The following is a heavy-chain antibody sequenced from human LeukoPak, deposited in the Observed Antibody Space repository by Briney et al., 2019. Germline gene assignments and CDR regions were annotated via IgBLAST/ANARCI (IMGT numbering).Heavy chain of an antibody. Sequence: GGSLRLSCAASAFIFSSDSMNWVRQAPGKGRGWVSSISSSSSYIYYADSVKGRVTISRDNATNSLYLQMNSLRAEDTAVYYCARSGSGWQSGHDAFDIWGQGTMVTVSS. J-gene: IGHJ3*02. V-gene: IGHV3-21*01. CDR3: ARSGSGWQSGHDAFDI. D-gene: IGHD6-19*01. CDR1: AFIFSSDS. CDR2: ISSSSSYI.